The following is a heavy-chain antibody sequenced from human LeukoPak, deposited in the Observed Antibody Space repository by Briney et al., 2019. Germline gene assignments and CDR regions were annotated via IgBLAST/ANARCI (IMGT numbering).Heavy chain of an antibody. V-gene: IGHV3-30*12. CDR3: ARSGRYSSGWYGRIDY. D-gene: IGHD6-19*01. CDR2: IQNDEIDK. J-gene: IGHJ4*02. CDR1: GFTFTTYG. Sequence: GGSLRLSCAASGFTFTTYGMHWVRQAPGKGLEWVAFIQNDEIDKFYADSVKGRFTISRDNSKNTLYLQMNSLRAEDTAVYYCARSGRYSSGWYGRIDYWGQGTLVTVSS.